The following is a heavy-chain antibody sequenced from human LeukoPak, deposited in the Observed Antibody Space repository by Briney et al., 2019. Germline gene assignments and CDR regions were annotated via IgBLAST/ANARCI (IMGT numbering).Heavy chain of an antibody. D-gene: IGHD2-2*01. Sequence: GESLKISCQGSGYSFTSYWIGWVRRMPGKGLEWLGIIHPGDSDTKYRPSFQGQVTLSADRSISTVYLQWSSLKASDTAMYYCAIGRHCSSTSCLDGFDIWGQGTMVIVSS. CDR1: GYSFTSYW. J-gene: IGHJ3*02. CDR2: IHPGDSDT. V-gene: IGHV5-51*01. CDR3: AIGRHCSSTSCLDGFDI.